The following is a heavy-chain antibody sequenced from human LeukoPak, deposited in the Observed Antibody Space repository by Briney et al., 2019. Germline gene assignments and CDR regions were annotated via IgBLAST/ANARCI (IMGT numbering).Heavy chain of an antibody. J-gene: IGHJ6*02. Sequence: PGGSLRLSCAASGFTFSYYAMSWVRQAAGKGLELVSAISCSDGSTYYADSVKGRFTISRDNSRTTLFLQMNSLRAEDTAVYYCARAVPAAMPYYYYGMDVWGQGTTVTVSS. V-gene: IGHV3-23*01. D-gene: IGHD2-2*01. CDR3: ARAVPAAMPYYYYGMDV. CDR1: GFTFSYYA. CDR2: ISCSDGST.